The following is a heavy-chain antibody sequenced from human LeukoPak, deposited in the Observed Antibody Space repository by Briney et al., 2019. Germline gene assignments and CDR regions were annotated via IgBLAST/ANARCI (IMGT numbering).Heavy chain of an antibody. V-gene: IGHV1-18*01. CDR3: ARFSSDKRRGAFDI. CDR2: TSAYNGNT. D-gene: IGHD5-12*01. J-gene: IGHJ3*02. CDR1: GYTFTSYG. Sequence: GASVKVSCKASGYTFTSYGISWVRQAPGQGLEWMGWTSAYNGNTNYAQKLQGRVTMTTDTSTSTAYMELRSLRSDDTAVYYCARFSSDKRRGAFDIWGQGTMVTVSS.